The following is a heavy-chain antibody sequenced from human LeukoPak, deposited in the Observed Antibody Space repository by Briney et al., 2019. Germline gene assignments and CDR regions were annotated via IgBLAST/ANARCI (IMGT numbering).Heavy chain of an antibody. D-gene: IGHD3-10*01. CDR3: ARSQNYYGSGDY. V-gene: IGHV4-61*03. Sequence: PSETLSLTCCVSGCSVTSGSYYWSWLRQPPGKALEWIGYIYYTGKTYYNPSLEGRVTILVDTSRNHFSVKLSSVTAADTAVYYCARSQNYYGSGDYWSQGTLVTVSS. CDR1: GCSVTSGSYY. J-gene: IGHJ4*02. CDR2: IYYTGKT.